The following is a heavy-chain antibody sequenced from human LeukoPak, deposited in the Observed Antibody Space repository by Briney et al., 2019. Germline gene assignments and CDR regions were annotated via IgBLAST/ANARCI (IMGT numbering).Heavy chain of an antibody. CDR1: GFTFSSHS. CDR3: ARDLYIVATRGDY. V-gene: IGHV3-48*02. CDR2: ISTSSGTI. J-gene: IGHJ4*02. D-gene: IGHD5-12*01. Sequence: GRSLRLSCAASGFTFSSHSMNWVRQAPGKGLEWLSYISTSSGTIYYADSVKGRFTISRDNAKNSLYLQMNSLRDEDTAVYYCARDLYIVATRGDYWGQGTLVTVSS.